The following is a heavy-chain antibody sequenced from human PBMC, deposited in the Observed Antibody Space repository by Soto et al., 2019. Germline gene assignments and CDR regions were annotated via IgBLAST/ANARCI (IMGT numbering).Heavy chain of an antibody. CDR1: GYTFTSYY. CDR3: ARGGEVDTAMVSYYYYYGMDV. V-gene: IGHV1-46*01. J-gene: IGHJ6*02. D-gene: IGHD5-18*01. CDR2: INPSGGST. Sequence: ASVKVSCKASGYTFTSYYMHWVRQAPGQGLEWIGIINPSGGSTSYAQKFQGRVTMTRDTSTSTVYMELSSLRSEDTAVYYCARGGEVDTAMVSYYYYYGMDVWGQGTTVTVSS.